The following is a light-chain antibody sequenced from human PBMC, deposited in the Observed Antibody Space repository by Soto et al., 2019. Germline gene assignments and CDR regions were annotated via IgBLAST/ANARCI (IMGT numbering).Light chain of an antibody. CDR3: QQTYSTPQT. CDR1: QSISIY. CDR2: AAS. V-gene: IGKV1-39*01. Sequence: DIQMTQSPSSLSASVGDRVTITCRASQSISIYLNWYQQKPGKAPKLLIYAASSLQSGVPSRFGGSGSGTDFTLTISSLQPEDFATYYCQQTYSTPQTFGQGTKVEIK. J-gene: IGKJ1*01.